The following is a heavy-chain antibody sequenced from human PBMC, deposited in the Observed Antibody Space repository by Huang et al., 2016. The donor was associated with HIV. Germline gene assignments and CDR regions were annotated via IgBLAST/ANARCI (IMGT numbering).Heavy chain of an antibody. V-gene: IGHV5-51*01. Sequence: EVQLVQSGAEVKKPGESLKISCKGSGYSFTSYWIGWVRQMPGKGLEGMVLIYPGDSDTGSSPSFQGQVTISADKSISTAYLQWSSLKASDTAMYYCARLSTTWYFDYWGQGTLVTVSS. CDR1: GYSFTSYW. J-gene: IGHJ4*02. CDR2: IYPGDSDT. D-gene: IGHD1-1*01. CDR3: ARLSTTWYFDY.